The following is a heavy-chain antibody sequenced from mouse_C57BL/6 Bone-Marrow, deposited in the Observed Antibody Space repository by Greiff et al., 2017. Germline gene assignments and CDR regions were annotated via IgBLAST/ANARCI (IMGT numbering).Heavy chain of an antibody. V-gene: IGHV1-81*01. CDR2: IYPRSGNT. CDR1: GYTFTSYG. J-gene: IGHJ4*01. D-gene: IGHD1-1*01. Sequence: VQLQESGAELARPGASVKLSCKASGYTFTSYGISWVKQRTGQGLEWIGEIYPRSGNTYYNEKFKGKATLTADKSSSTAYMELRSLTSEDSAVYFCARPSTVVANYAMDYWGQGTSVTVSS. CDR3: ARPSTVVANYAMDY.